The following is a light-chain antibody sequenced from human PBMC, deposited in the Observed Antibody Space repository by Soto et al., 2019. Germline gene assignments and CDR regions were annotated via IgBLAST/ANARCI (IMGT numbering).Light chain of an antibody. Sequence: EIVLTQSRATVSLSQRERATLSCTASQSVSGSYLAWYQQKTGQAPKLVIYGASSRAAGIPDRFNGTGSGTDFTLTISSLETEDFAVYYCQHRMNWPLTFGQGTRLEIK. CDR3: QHRMNWPLT. CDR1: QSVSGSY. V-gene: IGKV3D-20*02. J-gene: IGKJ5*01. CDR2: GAS.